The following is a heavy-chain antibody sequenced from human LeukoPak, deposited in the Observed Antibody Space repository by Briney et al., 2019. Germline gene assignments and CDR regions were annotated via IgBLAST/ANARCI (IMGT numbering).Heavy chain of an antibody. D-gene: IGHD3-10*01. J-gene: IGHJ3*02. CDR1: GYTFINYG. V-gene: IGHV1-18*01. Sequence: ASLKVSCKPSGYTFINYGITWVRQAPGQGLEWMGWISAYNGNTNHAQNLQGRVTMTRDTSTSTAYMELRSLRSDDPAVYYCARGFSRFGESTDAFDIWRQGTMVTVSS. CDR3: ARGFSRFGESTDAFDI. CDR2: ISAYNGNT.